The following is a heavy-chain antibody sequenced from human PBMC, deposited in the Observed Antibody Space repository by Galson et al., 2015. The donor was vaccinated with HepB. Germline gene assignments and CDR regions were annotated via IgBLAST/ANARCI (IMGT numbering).Heavy chain of an antibody. CDR3: ATDPGKDAFDI. CDR2: FDPEDGET. Sequence: SVKVSCKASGGTFSSYAISWVRQAPGQRLEWMGGFDPEDGETIYAQKFQGRVTMTEDTSTDTAYMELSSLRSEDTAVYYCATDPGKDAFDIWGQGTMVTVSS. J-gene: IGHJ3*02. D-gene: IGHD4-23*01. V-gene: IGHV1-24*01. CDR1: GGTFSSYA.